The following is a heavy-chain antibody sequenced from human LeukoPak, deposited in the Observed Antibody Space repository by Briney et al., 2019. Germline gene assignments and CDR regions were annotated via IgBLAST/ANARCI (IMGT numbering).Heavy chain of an antibody. Sequence: GGSLRLSCAASGFTFSSYAMSWVRQAPGKGLEWVSAISGSGGSTYYADSVKGRFTISRDNSKNTLYLQINSLRAEDTAVYYCANRRGYSGYDSPDYWGQGTLVTVSS. J-gene: IGHJ4*02. CDR1: GFTFSSYA. D-gene: IGHD5-12*01. V-gene: IGHV3-23*01. CDR3: ANRRGYSGYDSPDY. CDR2: ISGSGGST.